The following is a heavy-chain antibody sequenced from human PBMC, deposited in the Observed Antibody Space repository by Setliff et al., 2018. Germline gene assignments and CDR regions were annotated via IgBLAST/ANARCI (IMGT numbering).Heavy chain of an antibody. CDR3: ARAVPRGATPDYWYFDL. CDR1: GGSFSGYH. V-gene: IGHV4-34*01. D-gene: IGHD2-2*01. Sequence: SETLSLTCAVYGGSFSGYHWSWIRQAPGKGLEWIGSIYHSGSTYFSPSLKSRVTISVDTSKNQFSLKLNSVTAADTTVYYCARAVPRGATPDYWYFDLWGRGTLVTVSS. CDR2: IYHSGST. J-gene: IGHJ2*01.